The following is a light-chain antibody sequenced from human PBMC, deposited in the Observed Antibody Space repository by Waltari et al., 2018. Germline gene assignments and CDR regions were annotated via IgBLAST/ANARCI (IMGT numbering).Light chain of an antibody. CDR2: WAS. CDR3: QQYYSTPPFT. V-gene: IGKV4-1*01. CDR1: QSILYSSNNENY. J-gene: IGKJ3*01. Sequence: DIVMTQSPDSMAVSLVERATINCKSSQSILYSSNNENYLAWYQQKPGQPPKLLIYWASTRESGVPDRFSGSGSGTDFALTITSLQAEDVAVYYCQQYYSTPPFTFGPGTKVDIK.